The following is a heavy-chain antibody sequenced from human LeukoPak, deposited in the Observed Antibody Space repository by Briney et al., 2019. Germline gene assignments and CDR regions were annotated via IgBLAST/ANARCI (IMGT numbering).Heavy chain of an antibody. V-gene: IGHV3-7*01. Sequence: GGSLRLSCAASGFTFSSYWMSWVRQAPGKGLEWVANIKQDGSEKYYVDSVKGRFTISRDNAKNSLYLQMNSLRAEDTAVYYCAKSGCSGGSCYSGYWGQGTLVTVSS. CDR1: GFTFSSYW. CDR2: IKQDGSEK. CDR3: AKSGCSGGSCYSGY. D-gene: IGHD2-15*01. J-gene: IGHJ4*02.